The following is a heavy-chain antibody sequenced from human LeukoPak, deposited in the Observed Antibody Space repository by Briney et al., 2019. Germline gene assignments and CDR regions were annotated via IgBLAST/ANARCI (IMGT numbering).Heavy chain of an antibody. CDR1: GDSTSNFY. D-gene: IGHD2-8*01. J-gene: IGHJ5*01. CDR3: ALAPNSNWFDF. V-gene: IGHV4-59*03. Sequence: SETLSLTCTVSGDSTSNFYWNWIRQSPGKGLEWIGNIHYSGSSVYNPPLKSRGTISIDTSRRQFFLKLNSVTAADTAVYFCALAPNSNWFDFWGPGTLVTVSS. CDR2: IHYSGSS.